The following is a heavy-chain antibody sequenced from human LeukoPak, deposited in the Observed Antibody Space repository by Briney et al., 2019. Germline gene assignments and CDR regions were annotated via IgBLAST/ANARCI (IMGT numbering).Heavy chain of an antibody. CDR2: VSGRDTST. D-gene: IGHD3-9*01. J-gene: IGHJ4*02. CDR1: GFTFSNYA. Sequence: PGASLRLSCAASGFTFSNYAMSWVRQAPGKGLEWVSAVSGRDTSTYYTDSVKGRFTISRDNSKNTLYLQMNSVSAEDTAIYYCAKWGDYDVLTGYYDSDYWGQGTLVTVSS. CDR3: AKWGDYDVLTGYYDSDY. V-gene: IGHV3-23*01.